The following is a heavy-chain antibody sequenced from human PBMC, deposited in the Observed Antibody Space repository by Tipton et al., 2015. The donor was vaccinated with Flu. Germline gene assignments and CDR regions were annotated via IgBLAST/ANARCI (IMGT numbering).Heavy chain of an antibody. V-gene: IGHV3-11*01. CDR2: IGSGSSGM. J-gene: IGHJ3*02. D-gene: IGHD4-23*01. Sequence: SLRLSCAASGFTFSDYYMSWIRQAPGKGLEWVSYIGSGSSGMFYADSVKGRFTISRDDAKNSLYLQMNSLRAEDTAVYYCARSSSGYSPDAFDIWGQGTMVTVSS. CDR1: GFTFSDYY. CDR3: ARSSSGYSPDAFDI.